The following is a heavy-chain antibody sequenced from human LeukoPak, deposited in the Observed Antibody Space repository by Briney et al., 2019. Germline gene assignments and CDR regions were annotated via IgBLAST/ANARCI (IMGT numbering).Heavy chain of an antibody. J-gene: IGHJ6*02. V-gene: IGHV1-2*04. Sequence: ASVKVSCRASGYTFTGYYMHWVRQAPGQGLEWMGWINPNSGGTNYAQKFQGWVTMTRDTSISTAYMELSRLRSDDTAVYYCAREGYYYDSSGYQVSDYYYGMDVWGRGTTVTVSS. D-gene: IGHD3-22*01. CDR3: AREGYYYDSSGYQVSDYYYGMDV. CDR1: GYTFTGYY. CDR2: INPNSGGT.